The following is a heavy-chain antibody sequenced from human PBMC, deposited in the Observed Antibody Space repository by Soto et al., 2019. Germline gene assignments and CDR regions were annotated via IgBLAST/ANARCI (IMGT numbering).Heavy chain of an antibody. CDR2: INPNSGGT. CDR1: GYTFTGYY. V-gene: IGHV1-2*02. J-gene: IGHJ6*02. CDR3: ARDPRATQTYYYGMDV. Sequence: ASVKVSCKASGYTFTGYYMHWVRQAPGQGLEWMGWINPNSGGTNYAQKFQGRVTMTGDTSISTAYMELSRLRSDDTAVYYCARDPRATQTYYYGMDVWGQGTTVTVSS.